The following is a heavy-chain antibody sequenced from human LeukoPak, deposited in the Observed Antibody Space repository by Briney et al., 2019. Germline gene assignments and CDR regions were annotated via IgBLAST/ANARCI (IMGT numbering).Heavy chain of an antibody. CDR3: ARLSSGPYYYYMDV. CDR2: IKQDGSER. V-gene: IGHV3-7*01. J-gene: IGHJ6*03. D-gene: IGHD6-19*01. CDR1: GFIFSSYW. Sequence: GGSLRLSCAASGFIFSSYWMSWVRQAPGKGLEWVANIKQDGSERYYVDSVKGRFTISRDNAKNSLYLQMNSLRAEDTAVYYCARLSSGPYYYYMDVWGKGTTVTISS.